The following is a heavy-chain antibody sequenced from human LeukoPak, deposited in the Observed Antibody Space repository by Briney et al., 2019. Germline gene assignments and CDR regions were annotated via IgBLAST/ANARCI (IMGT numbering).Heavy chain of an antibody. Sequence: ASVKVSCKASGGTFSSYAISWVRQAPGQGLEWMGGIISIFGTANYAQKFQGRVTITTDESTSTAYMELSGLRSEDTAVYYCARGDYGGNLDYWGQGTLVTVSS. CDR2: IISIFGTA. CDR1: GGTFSSYA. V-gene: IGHV1-69*05. CDR3: ARGDYGGNLDY. J-gene: IGHJ4*02. D-gene: IGHD4-23*01.